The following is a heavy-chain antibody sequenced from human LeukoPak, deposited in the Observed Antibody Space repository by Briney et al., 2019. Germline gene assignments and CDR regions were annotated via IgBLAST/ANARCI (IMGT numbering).Heavy chain of an antibody. CDR3: AKDGGGFCSGVSCYPRD. D-gene: IGHD2-15*01. V-gene: IGHV3-33*06. CDR1: GFTFSTYG. Sequence: PGRSLRLSCAASGFTFSTYGMHWVRQAPGKGLEWLAVIWYDGSNIYYADSVKGRFAISRDNSKNTLYLLLNSLRAEDTAVYYCAKDGGGFCSGVSCYPRDWGQGTLVTVSS. J-gene: IGHJ4*02. CDR2: IWYDGSNI.